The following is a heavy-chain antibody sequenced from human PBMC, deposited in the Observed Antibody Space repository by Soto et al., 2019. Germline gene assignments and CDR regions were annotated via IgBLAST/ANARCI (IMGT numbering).Heavy chain of an antibody. J-gene: IGHJ6*02. V-gene: IGHV3-23*01. CDR2: ISGSGGST. Sequence: SGWCMRLSCASSRFSFNSYAMSGVRQAPGKGLEWVSAISGSGGSTYYADSVKGRFTISRDNSKNTLYLQMNSLRAEDTAVYYCAKDRGPYGDHYYGMDVWGQGTTVTVSS. D-gene: IGHD4-17*01. CDR1: RFSFNSYA. CDR3: AKDRGPYGDHYYGMDV.